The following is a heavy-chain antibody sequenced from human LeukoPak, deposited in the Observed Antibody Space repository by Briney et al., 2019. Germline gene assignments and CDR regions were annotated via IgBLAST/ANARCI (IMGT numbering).Heavy chain of an antibody. Sequence: ASVSVSCTVSGYTFTSYAMYWVRHPHRQRLEWMGWISTGNGKRKYSQQSQGRVTITRDTSASTAHMQLRSLRSEDTAVYYCARVLSIKSVIPLGYWGQGTLVTVSS. CDR3: ARVLSIKSVIPLGY. D-gene: IGHD2-21*01. V-gene: IGHV1-3*04. CDR1: GYTFTSYA. J-gene: IGHJ4*02. CDR2: ISTGNGKR.